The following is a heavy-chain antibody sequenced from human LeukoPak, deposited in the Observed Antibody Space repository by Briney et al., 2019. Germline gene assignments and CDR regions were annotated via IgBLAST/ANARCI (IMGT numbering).Heavy chain of an antibody. V-gene: IGHV4-34*01. J-gene: IGHJ3*02. CDR3: ARGRPDLYYDILTGYSFDAFDI. CDR2: INHSGST. D-gene: IGHD3-9*01. Sequence: SETLSLTCAVYGGSFSSYYWSWIRQPPGKGLEWIGEINHSGSTNYNPSLKSRVTISVDTSKNQFSLKLSSVTAADTAVYYCARGRPDLYYDILTGYSFDAFDIWGQGTMVTVSS. CDR1: GGSFSSYY.